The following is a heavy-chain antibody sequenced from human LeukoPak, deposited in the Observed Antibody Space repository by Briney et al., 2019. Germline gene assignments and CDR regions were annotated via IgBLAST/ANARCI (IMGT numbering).Heavy chain of an antibody. J-gene: IGHJ4*02. CDR3: AREDQPRGTFDY. V-gene: IGHV3-7*05. CDR2: IKQDGSEK. D-gene: IGHD2-15*01. Sequence: AGTLRLSCAASGFTFSNYWMSWVGQAPGKGREGVANIKQDGSEKYYVDSVKGRFTISRDNAKNSLYLQMNSLRAEDTALYYCAREDQPRGTFDYWGQGILVTVSS. CDR1: GFTFSNYW.